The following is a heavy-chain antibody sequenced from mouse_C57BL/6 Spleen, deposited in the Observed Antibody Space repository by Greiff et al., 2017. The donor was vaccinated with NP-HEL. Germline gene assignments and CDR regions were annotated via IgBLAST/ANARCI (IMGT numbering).Heavy chain of an antibody. D-gene: IGHD2-4*01. Sequence: EVQVVESGGGLVKPGGSLKLSCAASGFTFSDYGMHWVRQAPEKGLEWVAYISSGSSTIYYADTVKGRFTISRDNAKNTLFLQMTSLRSEDTAMYYCATGGRLRPFAYWGQGTLVTVSA. CDR2: ISSGSSTI. CDR3: ATGGRLRPFAY. CDR1: GFTFSDYG. V-gene: IGHV5-17*01. J-gene: IGHJ3*01.